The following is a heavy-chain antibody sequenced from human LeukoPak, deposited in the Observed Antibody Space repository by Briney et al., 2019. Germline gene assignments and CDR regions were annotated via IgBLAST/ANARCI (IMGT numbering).Heavy chain of an antibody. CDR1: GGFFSGYY. J-gene: IGHJ4*02. CDR3: ARCGGRYFDY. CDR2: INHSGST. Sequence: SETLSLTCAVYGGFFSGYYWSWIRQPPGKGLEWIGEINHSGSTNYNPSLKSRVTISVDTSKNQFSLKLSSVTAADTAVYYCARCGGRYFDYWGQGTLVTVSS. D-gene: IGHD2-21*01. V-gene: IGHV4-34*01.